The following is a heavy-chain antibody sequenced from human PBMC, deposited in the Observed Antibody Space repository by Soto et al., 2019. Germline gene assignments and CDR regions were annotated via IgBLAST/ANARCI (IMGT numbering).Heavy chain of an antibody. CDR1: GGSISSGGYY. V-gene: IGHV4-31*03. J-gene: IGHJ4*02. CDR3: ARGDLEWLPPPADY. D-gene: IGHD3-3*01. CDR2: IYYSGST. Sequence: QVQLQESGPGLVKPSQTLSLTCTVSGGSISSGGYYWSWIRQHPGKGLEWIGYIYYSGSTYYNPYLKSRVTISVDTSKNQCSLKLSSVTAADTAVYYCARGDLEWLPPPADYWGQGTLVTVSS.